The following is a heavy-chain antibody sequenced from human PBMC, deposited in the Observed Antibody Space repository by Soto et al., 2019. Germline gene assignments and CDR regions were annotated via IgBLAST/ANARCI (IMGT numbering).Heavy chain of an antibody. D-gene: IGHD3-3*01. CDR1: GFTFRDHS. V-gene: IGHV3-23*01. CDR2: TIGSGADT. J-gene: IGHJ6*02. Sequence: PGGSLRLSCAAPGFTFRDHSMSWVRQAPGKGLEWVSSTIGSGADTFYADSVKGRFAISRDNSKNTLYLQMNSLRAEDTAVYYCAKDGVGPWDYYYYGMDVWGQGTTV. CDR3: AKDGVGPWDYYYYGMDV.